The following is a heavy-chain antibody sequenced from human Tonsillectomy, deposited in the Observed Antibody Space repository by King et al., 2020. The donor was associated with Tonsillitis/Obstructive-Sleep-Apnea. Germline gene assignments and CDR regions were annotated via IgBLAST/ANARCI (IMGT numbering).Heavy chain of an antibody. CDR3: AXXXEWXSMSFFXY. J-gene: IGHJ4*01. D-gene: IGHD3-3*01. Sequence: VQLVESXGGVVQPGRSLRLSCAASGFTFSSYAMHWVRQAPGKGLEWVAVISYDGSNKYYADSVKGRFTISRDNSKNTLYLQMNSLRAEDTAVYYCAXXXEWXSMSFFXYWGXGTLVTVSS. V-gene: IGHV3-30*04. CDR1: GFTFSSYA. CDR2: ISYDGSNK.